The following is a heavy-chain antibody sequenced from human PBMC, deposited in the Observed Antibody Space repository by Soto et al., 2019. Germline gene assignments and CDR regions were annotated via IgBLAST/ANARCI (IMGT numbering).Heavy chain of an antibody. J-gene: IGHJ6*02. V-gene: IGHV3-30-3*01. D-gene: IGHD5-12*01. CDR2: ISFDGDRK. CDR3: AREDDYNYRYFNYGLDV. Sequence: GGSLRFSCAASGFNFKNYALHWVRQAPGKGLEWVAVISFDGDRKYYADSVKGRFTISRDNFQNTLYLQMNNLRVEDAALYFCAREDDYNYRYFNYGLDVWGQGTTVTVSS. CDR1: GFNFKNYA.